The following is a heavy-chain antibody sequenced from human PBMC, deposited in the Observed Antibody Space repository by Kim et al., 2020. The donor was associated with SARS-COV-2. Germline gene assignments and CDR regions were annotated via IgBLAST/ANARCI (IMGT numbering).Heavy chain of an antibody. CDR3: ARAFTIFGVVIGPFDY. J-gene: IGHJ4*02. D-gene: IGHD3-3*01. CDR2: LYYRGGT. V-gene: IGHV4-31*02. Sequence: SGSPQNPGMGLESIGFLYYRGGTHSNPSLKSRVTISVDTSKNQFSLKLSSVTAADTAVYYCARAFTIFGVVIGPFDYWGQGTLAT.